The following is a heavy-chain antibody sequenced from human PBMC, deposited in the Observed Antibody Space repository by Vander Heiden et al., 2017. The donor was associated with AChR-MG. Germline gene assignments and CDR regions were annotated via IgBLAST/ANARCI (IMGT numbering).Heavy chain of an antibody. J-gene: IGHJ1*01. CDR3: ATVRGSSSQYFQH. CDR1: GFTFTKAW. CDR2: IKSKTDGGTT. V-gene: IGHV3-15*01. D-gene: IGHD6-6*01. Sequence: EVQLVESGGGLLKPGESLRLSCAASGFTFTKAWMGWVRQAQGKGREWVGRIKSKTDGGTTDYAAPVKGRFTISRDDSKNTVYLQGNSLKSEDTAVYYCATVRGSSSQYFQHWGQGTLVTVSS.